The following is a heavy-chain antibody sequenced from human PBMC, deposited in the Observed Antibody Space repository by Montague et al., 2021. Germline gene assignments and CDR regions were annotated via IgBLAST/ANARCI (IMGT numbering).Heavy chain of an antibody. Sequence: SETLSLTCNVSGGAISSSSCYWGWIRQPPGKGLEWIGSIYYSGSTYYSPSLKSRVTISADTSQKQLSLKLRSVTAGDTAVYYCARTSKFREKEGNYYYNALDVWGQGTTVTVSS. CDR2: IYYSGST. D-gene: IGHD2-21*01. V-gene: IGHV4-39*01. CDR3: ARTSKFREKEGNYYYNALDV. J-gene: IGHJ6*02. CDR1: GGAISSSSCY.